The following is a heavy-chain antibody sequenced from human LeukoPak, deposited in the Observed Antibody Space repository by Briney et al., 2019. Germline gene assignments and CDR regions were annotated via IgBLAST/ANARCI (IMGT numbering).Heavy chain of an antibody. CDR2: IYHSGST. V-gene: IGHV4-38-2*01. Sequence: PSETLSLTCAVSGYSISSGYYWGWIRQPPGKGLEWIGSIYHSGSTYYNPSLKSRVTISVDTSKNQFSLKLSSVTAADTAVYYCARSRGPNPTYYYYYMDVWGKGTTVTVSS. CDR3: ARSRGPNPTYYYYYMDV. J-gene: IGHJ6*03. CDR1: GYSISSGYY.